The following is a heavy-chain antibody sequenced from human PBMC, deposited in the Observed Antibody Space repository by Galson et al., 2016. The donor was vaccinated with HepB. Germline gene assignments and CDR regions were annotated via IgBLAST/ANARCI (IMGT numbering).Heavy chain of an antibody. Sequence: SLRLSCAASGFTFGDHAMSWVRQAPGKGLEWVGFIRSNPFGGPTEYAASVKGRFTISRDDSKSIAYLQMNSLKTEDTAVYYCTRGPPQYYSDSSGYYLFDFWGQGTLVTVSS. V-gene: IGHV3-49*04. D-gene: IGHD3-22*01. J-gene: IGHJ4*02. CDR2: IRSNPFGGPT. CDR3: TRGPPQYYSDSSGYYLFDF. CDR1: GFTFGDHA.